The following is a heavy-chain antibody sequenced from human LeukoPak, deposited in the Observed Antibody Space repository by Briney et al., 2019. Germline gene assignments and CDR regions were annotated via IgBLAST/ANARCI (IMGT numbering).Heavy chain of an antibody. CDR1: GFTFSSYA. J-gene: IGHJ4*02. CDR2: ISGSGGST. V-gene: IGHV3-23*01. D-gene: IGHD4-17*01. CDR3: AKPLTCYYGDYCNYFDY. Sequence: PGGSLRLSCAASGFTFSSYAMSWVRQAPGKGLEWVSAISGSGGSTYYADSVRGRFTISRDNSKNTLYLQTNSLRAEDTAVYYCAKPLTCYYGDYCNYFDYWGQGTLVTVSS.